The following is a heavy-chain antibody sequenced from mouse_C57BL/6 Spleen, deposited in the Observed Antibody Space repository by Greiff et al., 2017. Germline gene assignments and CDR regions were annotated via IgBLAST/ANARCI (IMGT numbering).Heavy chain of an antibody. CDR1: GFSLSTSGMG. Sequence: QVQLKESGPGILQSSQTLSLTCSFSGFSLSTSGMGVSWIRQPSGKGLEWLAHIYWDDDKRYNPSLKSRLTISKDTSRNQVFLKITSVDTADTATYYCARDGIYDGYSFAYWGQGTLVTVSA. V-gene: IGHV8-12*01. D-gene: IGHD2-3*01. CDR2: IYWDDDK. CDR3: ARDGIYDGYSFAY. J-gene: IGHJ3*01.